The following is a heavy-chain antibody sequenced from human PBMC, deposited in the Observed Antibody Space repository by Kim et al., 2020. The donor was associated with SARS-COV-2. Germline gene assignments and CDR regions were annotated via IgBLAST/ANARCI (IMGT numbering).Heavy chain of an antibody. J-gene: IGHJ4*02. CDR1: GGSISGRNW. V-gene: IGHV4-4*02. D-gene: IGHD3-10*01. CDR3: ARDFPGYYGSGSYPY. CDR2: IYHSGST. Sequence: SETLSLTCAVSGGSISGRNWWSWVRQPPGKGLEWIGEIYHSGSTNYNPSLKSRVTISVDKSKNQFSLKLSSVTAADTAVYYCARDFPGYYGSGSYPYWGQGTLVTVSS.